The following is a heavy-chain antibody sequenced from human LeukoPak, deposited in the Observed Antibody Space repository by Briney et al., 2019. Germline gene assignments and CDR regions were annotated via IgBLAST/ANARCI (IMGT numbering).Heavy chain of an antibody. CDR1: GFTFNSYE. CDR2: ISSSGSII. Sequence: GGSLRLSCAASGFTFNSYEMNWVRQAPGKGLEWLSFISSSGSIIYYADSMKGRFTISKDNAKNSLYLQMNSLRAEDTAVYYCARGQYTSDWYYFDYWGQGTLVTVSS. V-gene: IGHV3-48*03. J-gene: IGHJ4*02. CDR3: ARGQYTSDWYYFDY. D-gene: IGHD6-19*01.